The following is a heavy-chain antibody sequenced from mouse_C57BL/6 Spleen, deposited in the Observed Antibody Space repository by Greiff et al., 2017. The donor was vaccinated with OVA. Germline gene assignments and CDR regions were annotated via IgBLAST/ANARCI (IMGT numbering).Heavy chain of an antibody. J-gene: IGHJ3*01. CDR1: GYTFTSYW. Sequence: VQLQQPGAELVKPGASVKLSCKASGYTFTSYWMHWVKQRPGRGLEWIGRIDPNSGGTKYNEKFKSKATLTVDKPSSTAYMQLSSLTSEDSAVYYCARGTYGSSYEGWFAYWGQGTLVTVSA. D-gene: IGHD1-1*01. CDR2: IDPNSGGT. CDR3: ARGTYGSSYEGWFAY. V-gene: IGHV1-72*01.